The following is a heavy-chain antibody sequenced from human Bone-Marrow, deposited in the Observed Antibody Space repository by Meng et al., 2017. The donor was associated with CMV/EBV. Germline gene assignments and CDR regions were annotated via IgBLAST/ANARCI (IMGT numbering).Heavy chain of an antibody. D-gene: IGHD5-24*01. CDR1: GFTFSSYG. J-gene: IGHJ3*02. CDR2: IWYDGSNK. V-gene: IGHV3-33*06. CDR3: AKALGRWLQLGVNRDACDI. Sequence: GGSLRLSCAASGFTFSSYGMRWVRQAPGKGLEWVAVIWYDGSNKYYADSVKGRFTISRDNSKNTLYLQMNSLRAEDTAVYYCAKALGRWLQLGVNRDACDIWGQGTMVTVSS.